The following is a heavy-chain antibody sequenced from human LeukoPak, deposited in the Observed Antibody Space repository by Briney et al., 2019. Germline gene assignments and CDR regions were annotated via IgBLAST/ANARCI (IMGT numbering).Heavy chain of an antibody. CDR2: INAGEGKT. Sequence: ASVKVSCKASGYTFTSYGISWVRQAPGQGPEWMGWINAGEGKTKYLQKYQDRVTISRVTSASTAYMELSSLRSEDTAVYYCARGSGWSEYYTMDVWGQGTTVIVSS. CDR1: GYTFTSYG. J-gene: IGHJ6*02. V-gene: IGHV1-3*01. CDR3: ARGSGWSEYYTMDV. D-gene: IGHD6-19*01.